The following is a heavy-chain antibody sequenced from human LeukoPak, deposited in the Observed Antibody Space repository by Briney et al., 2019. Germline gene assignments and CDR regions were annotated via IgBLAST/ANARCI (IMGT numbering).Heavy chain of an antibody. Sequence: GGSLRPSWEGSGFTFSSYYMIWVRKAPGKGLEWVSYISRSSSTIYYADSVKGRFTISRDNAKNSLYLQMNSLRDEDTAVYYCARDQFYAFDIWGQGTMVTVSS. CDR3: ARDQFYAFDI. J-gene: IGHJ3*02. V-gene: IGHV3-48*02. CDR2: ISRSSSTI. CDR1: GFTFSSYY.